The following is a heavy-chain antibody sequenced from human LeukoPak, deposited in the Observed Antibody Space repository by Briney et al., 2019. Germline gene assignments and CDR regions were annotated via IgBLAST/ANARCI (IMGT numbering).Heavy chain of an antibody. CDR2: ISDSGST. CDR1: GASMNGHY. D-gene: IGHD3-3*01. V-gene: IGHV4-59*11. J-gene: IGHJ5*02. CDR3: AGVFRGAVTSNWFDP. Sequence: SETLSLTCSVSGASMNGHYWTWIRLSPGKGLEWIGYISDSGSTSYNPSLRSRVIMALEASKTEFSLRLNSVTVADTAVYYCAGVFRGAVTSNWFDPWGQGTLVTVSS.